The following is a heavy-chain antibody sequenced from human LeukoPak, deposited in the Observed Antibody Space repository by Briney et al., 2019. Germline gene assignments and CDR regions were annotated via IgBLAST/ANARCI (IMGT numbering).Heavy chain of an antibody. J-gene: IGHJ6*02. D-gene: IGHD4-17*01. CDR3: ARLLDANGDYYYYGMDV. CDR2: IYYSGST. V-gene: IGHV4-59*08. CDR1: GGSISSYY. Sequence: PSETLSLTCTVSGGSISSYYWSWIRQPPGKGLEWIGYIYYSGSTNYNPSLKSRVTISVDTSKNQFSLKLSSVTAADTAVYYCARLLDANGDYYYYGMDVWGQGTTVTVSS.